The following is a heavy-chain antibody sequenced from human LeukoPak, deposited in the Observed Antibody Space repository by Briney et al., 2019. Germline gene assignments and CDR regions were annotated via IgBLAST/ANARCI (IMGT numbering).Heavy chain of an antibody. CDR3: ARAGSGSYHGFDY. D-gene: IGHD3-10*01. CDR1: GGTISSCGYY. Sequence: SETLSLTCTVSGGTISSCGYYWSWIRQHPGKGLEWIGYIYYSGSTYYNPSLKSRVTISVDTSKNQFSLKLSSVTAADTAVYYCARAGSGSYHGFDYWGQGTLVTVSS. CDR2: IYYSGST. J-gene: IGHJ4*02. V-gene: IGHV4-31*03.